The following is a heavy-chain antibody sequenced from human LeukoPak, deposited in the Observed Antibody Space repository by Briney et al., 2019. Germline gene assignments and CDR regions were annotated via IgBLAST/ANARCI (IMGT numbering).Heavy chain of an antibody. CDR2: IKDDGSEK. D-gene: IGHD1-14*01. J-gene: IGHJ4*02. Sequence: GGSLRLSCVGSGFTFNWMTWVRQAPGKGLEWVANIKDDGSEKYSVDSVKGRFAISRDNAKNLLYLQMSSLRAEDTAVYYCARARIDYWGQGTLVTVSS. V-gene: IGHV3-7*04. CDR1: GFTFNW. CDR3: ARARIDY.